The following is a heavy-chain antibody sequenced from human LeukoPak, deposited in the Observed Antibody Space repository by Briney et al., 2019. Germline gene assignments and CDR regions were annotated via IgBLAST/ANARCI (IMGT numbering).Heavy chain of an antibody. D-gene: IGHD5-12*01. CDR1: GFTFSSYA. J-gene: IGHJ5*02. CDR3: AKVVYSGYGRGPFDP. Sequence: PGGSLRLSCAASGFTFSSYAMSWVRQAPGKGLEWVSAISGSGGSTYYADSVKGRFTISRDNSKNTLYLQMNSLRAEDTAVYYCAKVVYSGYGRGPFDPWGQGTLVTVSS. V-gene: IGHV3-23*01. CDR2: ISGSGGST.